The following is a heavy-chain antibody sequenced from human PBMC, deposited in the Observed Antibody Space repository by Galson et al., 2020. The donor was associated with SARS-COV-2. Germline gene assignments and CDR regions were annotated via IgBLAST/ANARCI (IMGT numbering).Heavy chain of an antibody. J-gene: IGHJ3*02. CDR2: IIPIFGTA. V-gene: IGHV1-69*13. Sequence: SVKVSCKASGGTFSSYAISWVRQAPAQGLEWLGGIIPIFGTANYAQQFQGRVTITADESTSTAYMELSSLRSEDTAVYYCANPQGAARPAVAFDMWGQGTMVTV. CDR1: GGTFSSYA. CDR3: ANPQGAARPAVAFDM. D-gene: IGHD6-6*01.